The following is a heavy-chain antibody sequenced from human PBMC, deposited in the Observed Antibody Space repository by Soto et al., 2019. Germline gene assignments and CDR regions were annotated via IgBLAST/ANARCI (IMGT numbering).Heavy chain of an antibody. CDR3: ARVVSSITIFGVVYDFDY. V-gene: IGHV4-59*01. CDR1: GGSISSYY. Sequence: SETLSLTCTVSGGSISSYYWSWIRQPPGKGLEWIGYIYYSGSTNYNPSLKSRVTISVDTSKNQFSLKLSSVTAADTAVYYCARVVSSITIFGVVYDFDYWGQGTLVTVS. D-gene: IGHD3-3*01. J-gene: IGHJ4*02. CDR2: IYYSGST.